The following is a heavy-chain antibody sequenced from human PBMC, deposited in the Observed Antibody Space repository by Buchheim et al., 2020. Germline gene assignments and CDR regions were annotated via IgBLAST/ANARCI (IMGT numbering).Heavy chain of an antibody. CDR2: IRYSGTT. CDR1: GGSISNSAYF. Sequence: QLQLQESGPGLVKPSETLSLTCTVSGGSISNSAYFWGWIRQPPGKGPEWIATIRYSGTTYFNPSLQNRVTISVDTSNNHFSLTLRSVTAADTALYYCARENRDGYRNGVDVWGQGTT. V-gene: IGHV4-39*07. D-gene: IGHD5-24*01. CDR3: ARENRDGYRNGVDV. J-gene: IGHJ6*02.